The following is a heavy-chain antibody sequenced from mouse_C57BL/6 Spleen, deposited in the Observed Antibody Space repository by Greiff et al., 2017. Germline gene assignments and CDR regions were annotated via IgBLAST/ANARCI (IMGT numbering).Heavy chain of an antibody. CDR1: GFTFSDYG. J-gene: IGHJ4*01. D-gene: IGHD2-4*01. CDR2: ISNLAYSI. Sequence: EVQLVESGGGLVQPGGSLKLSCAASGFTFSDYGMAWVRQAPRKGPEWVAFISNLAYSIYYADTVTGRFTISRENAKNTLYLEMSSLMSEDTAMYYCARQNDYDGYYYAMDYWGQGTSVTVSS. CDR3: ARQNDYDGYYYAMDY. V-gene: IGHV5-15*01.